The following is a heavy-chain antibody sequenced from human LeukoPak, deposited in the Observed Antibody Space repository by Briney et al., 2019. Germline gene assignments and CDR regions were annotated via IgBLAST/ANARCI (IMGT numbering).Heavy chain of an antibody. Sequence: GGSLRLSCAASGFIFRDYHMNWIRQAPGKGLEWVSYISPGGDVTYFADSVRGRFTISRDNAKNSLYLQMNSLTAEDAAVYYCAGGLDIAVAGPGGYFDYWGQGTLVTVSS. D-gene: IGHD6-19*01. CDR1: GFIFRDYH. V-gene: IGHV3-11*01. CDR3: AGGLDIAVAGPGGYFDY. J-gene: IGHJ4*02. CDR2: ISPGGDVT.